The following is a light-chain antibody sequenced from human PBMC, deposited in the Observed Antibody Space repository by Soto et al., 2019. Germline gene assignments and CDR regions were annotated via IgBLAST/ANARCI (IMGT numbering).Light chain of an antibody. Sequence: EGVLTQSPATLSLSPGERATLSCRASQNVRTFLDWYQQKPGQAPRLLIYDASNRATGIPDRFSGSGSGTDFTLTISRLEPEDFAVYYCQQYGSSGTFGQGTKV. CDR2: DAS. V-gene: IGKV3-20*01. J-gene: IGKJ1*01. CDR3: QQYGSSGT. CDR1: QNVRTF.